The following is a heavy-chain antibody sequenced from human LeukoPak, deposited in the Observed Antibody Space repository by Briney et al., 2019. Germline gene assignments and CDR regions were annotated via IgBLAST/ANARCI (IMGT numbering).Heavy chain of an antibody. D-gene: IGHD6-13*01. CDR3: ARDRYGSSYRFDP. CDR2: IYSSGST. J-gene: IGHJ5*02. V-gene: IGHV4-61*02. CDR1: GGSISSGSYY. Sequence: SQTLSLTCTVSGGSISSGSYYWSWIRQPAGTGLEWIGRIYSSGSTNYNPSLKSRVTISVDTSKNQFSLKLSSVTAADTAVYYCARDRYGSSYRFDPWGQGTLVTVSS.